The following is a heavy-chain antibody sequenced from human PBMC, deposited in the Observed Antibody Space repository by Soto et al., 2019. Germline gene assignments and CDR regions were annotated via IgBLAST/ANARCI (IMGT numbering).Heavy chain of an antibody. Sequence: PSETLSLTCTVSGGSIRDYYWGWIRQPPGKGLEWIGYIYYAGSTKYNPSLKSRVTISVDSSKNQFSLKLASVTAADTAVYYCARDKITGLFDYWGQGTLVTVSS. CDR3: ARDKITGLFDY. V-gene: IGHV4-59*12. CDR2: IYYAGST. D-gene: IGHD2-8*02. J-gene: IGHJ4*02. CDR1: GGSIRDYY.